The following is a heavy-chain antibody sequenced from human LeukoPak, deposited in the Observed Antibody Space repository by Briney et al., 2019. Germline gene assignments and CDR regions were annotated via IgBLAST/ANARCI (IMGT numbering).Heavy chain of an antibody. Sequence: SETLSLTCTVSGGSISSYYWSWIRQPPGKGLEWIGYISYNGSPDYNPSFKSRVTMSVDTSQGQFSLRLSSVTAADTAVYYCARFRGTSSWHQEVFDYWGQGAPVTVSS. V-gene: IGHV4-59*08. CDR2: ISYNGSP. J-gene: IGHJ4*02. CDR1: GGSISSYY. D-gene: IGHD2-15*01. CDR3: ARFRGTSSWHQEVFDY.